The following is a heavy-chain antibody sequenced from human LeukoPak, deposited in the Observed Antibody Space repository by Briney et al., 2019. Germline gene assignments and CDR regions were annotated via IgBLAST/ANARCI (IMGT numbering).Heavy chain of an antibody. CDR2: IIPILGIA. J-gene: IGHJ4*02. Sequence: SVKVSCKASGGTFSSYAISWVRQAPGQGLEWMGRIIPILGIANYAQKFQGRVTITADNSTSTAYMELSSLRSKDTAVYYCARVSGWTQQLVQDYWGQGTLVTVSS. CDR1: GGTFSSYA. CDR3: ARVSGWTQQLVQDY. V-gene: IGHV1-69*04. D-gene: IGHD6-13*01.